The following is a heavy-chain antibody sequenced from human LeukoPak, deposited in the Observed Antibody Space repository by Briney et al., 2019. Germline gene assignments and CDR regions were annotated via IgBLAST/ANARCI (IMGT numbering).Heavy chain of an antibody. V-gene: IGHV4-4*02. CDR2: VHLDGRT. CDR1: GGSVSSTNW. D-gene: IGHD6-25*01. CDR3: AREGGFYRPLDY. J-gene: IGHJ4*02. Sequence: SETLSLTCGVSGGSVSSTNWWTWIRQPPGKGLEWIGEVHLDGRTNFNPSLKSRLTMSVDLSENHVSLKLTSVTAADTAVYYCAREGGFYRPLDYSGQGTLVSVSS.